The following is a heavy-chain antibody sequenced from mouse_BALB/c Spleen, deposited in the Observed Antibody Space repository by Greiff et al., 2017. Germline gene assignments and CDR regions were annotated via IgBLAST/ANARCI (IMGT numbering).Heavy chain of an antibody. J-gene: IGHJ2*01. V-gene: IGHV8-12*01. Sequence: QVTLKVSGPGILQPSQTLSLTCSFSGFSLSTSGMGVSWIRQPSGKGLEWLAHIYWDDDKRYNPSLKSRLTISKDTSRNQVFLKITSVDTADTATYYCARRVYDSYFDYWGQGTTLTVSS. CDR1: GFSLSTSGMG. CDR2: IYWDDDK. CDR3: ARRVYDSYFDY. D-gene: IGHD2-3*01.